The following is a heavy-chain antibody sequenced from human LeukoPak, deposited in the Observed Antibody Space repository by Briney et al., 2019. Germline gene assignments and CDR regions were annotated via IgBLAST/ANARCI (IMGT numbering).Heavy chain of an antibody. V-gene: IGHV4-59*01. Sequence: PSETLSLTCTVSGDSITSYYWSWIRQPPGKGLEWIGYIYDSGSTNYNPSLKSRVTMSVDTSKNQFSLKLSSVTAADAAVYYCARVGGSTWYFGYWGQGTLVTVSS. CDR2: IYDSGST. CDR3: ARVGGSTWYFGY. J-gene: IGHJ4*02. D-gene: IGHD6-13*01. CDR1: GDSITSYY.